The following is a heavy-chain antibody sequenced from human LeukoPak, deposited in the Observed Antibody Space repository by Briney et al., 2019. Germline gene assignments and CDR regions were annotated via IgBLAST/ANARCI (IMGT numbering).Heavy chain of an antibody. J-gene: IGHJ4*02. CDR3: AKDLVLRGYYDSSGYDY. V-gene: IGHV3-30*18. D-gene: IGHD3-22*01. Sequence: GGSLRLSCAASGFTFSSYGMHWVRQAPGKGLEWVAVISYDGSNKYYADSVKGRFTISIDNSKNTLYLQMNSLRAEDTAVYYCAKDLVLRGYYDSSGYDYWGQGTLVTVSS. CDR1: GFTFSSYG. CDR2: ISYDGSNK.